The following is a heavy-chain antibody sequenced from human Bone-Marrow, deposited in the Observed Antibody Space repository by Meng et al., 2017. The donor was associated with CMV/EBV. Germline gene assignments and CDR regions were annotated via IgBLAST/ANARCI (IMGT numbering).Heavy chain of an antibody. D-gene: IGHD4-23*01. J-gene: IGHJ4*02. CDR2: ISFDGNTK. CDR1: RFTFSLYA. CDR3: VGGVATPAY. V-gene: IGHV3-30*04. Sequence: GESLKISCAASRFTFSLYAMHWVRQAPGKGLEWVSVISFDGNTKYYADSVQGRFTISRDNPRNILNLLMNSLRTEDTAVYYCVGGVATPAYWGPGTLVTVSS.